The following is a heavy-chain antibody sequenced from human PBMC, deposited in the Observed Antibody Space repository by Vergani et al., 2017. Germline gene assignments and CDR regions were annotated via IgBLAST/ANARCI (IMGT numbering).Heavy chain of an antibody. CDR3: ARDIADYYYYMDV. D-gene: IGHD2-15*01. CDR1: GFTFSSYG. CDR2: ISYDGSNK. J-gene: IGHJ6*03. V-gene: IGHV3-30*03. Sequence: QVQLVESGGGVVQPGRSLRLSCAASGFTFSSYGMHWVRQAPGKGLEWVAVISYDGSNKYYADSVKGRFTISRDNSKNTLYLQMNSLRAEDTAVYYCARDIADYYYYMDVWGKGTTVTVSS.